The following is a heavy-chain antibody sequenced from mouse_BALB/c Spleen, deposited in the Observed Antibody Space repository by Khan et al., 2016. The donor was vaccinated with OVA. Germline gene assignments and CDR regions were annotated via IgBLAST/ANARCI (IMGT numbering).Heavy chain of an antibody. CDR2: ISCYNGAT. D-gene: IGHD6-1*01. Sequence: LVKTGASVKISCKASGYSFTGHYIHWVRESHDKSLEWIGYISCYNGATNSNQKFKDTATFTVDTSSSTAYMQFNRLTSEDSAVYYCAREANTMDYWGQGTSVTVSS. CDR1: GYSFTGHY. J-gene: IGHJ4*01. CDR3: AREANTMDY. V-gene: IGHV1S34*01.